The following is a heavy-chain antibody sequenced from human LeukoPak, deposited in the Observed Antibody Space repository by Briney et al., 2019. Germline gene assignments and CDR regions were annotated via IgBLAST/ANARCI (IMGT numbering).Heavy chain of an antibody. J-gene: IGHJ3*02. CDR3: VKESRVVRGVIMEAFDM. D-gene: IGHD3-10*01. V-gene: IGHV3-64D*06. Sequence: GGSVTLLCSLSGFTVSRYSMQWARHAPGGGLEYVSGNTIMMGSTYYADTVKGRFTISRDNSKNKMYLQMSSLRAEDTGVCYCVKESRVVRGVIMEAFDMWGQGTMVTVSS. CDR1: GFTVSRYS. CDR2: NTIMMGST.